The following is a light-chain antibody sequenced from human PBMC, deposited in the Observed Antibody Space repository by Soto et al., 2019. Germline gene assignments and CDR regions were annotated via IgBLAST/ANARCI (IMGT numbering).Light chain of an antibody. CDR3: QTWGTGTVV. Sequence: QLVLTQSPSASASLGAWVKLTCTLSSGHSSYAIAWHQQQPEKGPRYLMKLNSDGSHSKGDGIPDRFSGSSSGAERYLTISSLQSEDEADYYCQTWGTGTVVFGGGTQLTVL. J-gene: IGLJ2*01. CDR2: LNSDGSH. CDR1: SGHSSYA. V-gene: IGLV4-69*01.